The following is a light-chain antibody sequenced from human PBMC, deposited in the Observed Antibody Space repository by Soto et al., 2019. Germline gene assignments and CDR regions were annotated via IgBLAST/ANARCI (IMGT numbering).Light chain of an antibody. V-gene: IGLV2-14*02. J-gene: IGLJ1*01. CDR1: SSDVGNYDL. Sequence: QSVLTQPASVSGSPGQSITISCTGTSSDVGNYDLVSWYQQLPGKAPKLIIYGVTNRPSGVSNRFSGSKSGNTASLTISGLQAEDEADYHCSSYTSGSSHYVFGTGTKVTVL. CDR3: SSYTSGSSHYV. CDR2: GVT.